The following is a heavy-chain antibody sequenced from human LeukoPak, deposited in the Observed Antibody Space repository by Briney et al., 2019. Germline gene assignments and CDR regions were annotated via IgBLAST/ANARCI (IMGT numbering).Heavy chain of an antibody. CDR2: INHSGST. CDR3: ARVRFGKHKAFDY. CDR1: GFTFSSYA. J-gene: IGHJ4*02. D-gene: IGHD3-10*01. Sequence: PGGSLRLSCAASGFTFSSYAMSWVRQAPGKGLEWIGEINHSGSTNYNPSLKSRVTISVDTSKNQFSLKLSSVTAADTAVYYCARVRFGKHKAFDYWGQGTLVTVSS. V-gene: IGHV4-34*01.